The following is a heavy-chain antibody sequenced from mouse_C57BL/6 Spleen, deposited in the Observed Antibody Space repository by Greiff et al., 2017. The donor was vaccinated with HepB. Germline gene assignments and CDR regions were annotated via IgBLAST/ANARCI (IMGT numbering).Heavy chain of an antibody. J-gene: IGHJ3*01. V-gene: IGHV1-15*01. D-gene: IGHD2-3*01. Sequence: VQLQQSGAELVRPGASVTLSCKASGYTFTDYEMHWVKQTPVHGLEWIGAIDPETGGTAYNQKFKGKAILTADKSSSTAYMELRSLTSEDSAVYYCTRGGYYPPPGFAYWGQGTRVTVSA. CDR3: TRGGYYPPPGFAY. CDR2: IDPETGGT. CDR1: GYTFTDYE.